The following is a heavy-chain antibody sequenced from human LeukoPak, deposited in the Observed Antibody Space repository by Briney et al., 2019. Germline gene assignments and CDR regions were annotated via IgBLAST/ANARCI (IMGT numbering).Heavy chain of an antibody. J-gene: IGHJ4*02. Sequence: SGPALVKPTQALRLTCTVSGFSLSTSGMCVSWIRQPPGKALEWLARIDWDDDKYYSTSLKTRLTISKDTSKNQVVLTMTNMDPVDTATYYCARQRMTTVTTLPFDSWGQGILVTVSS. CDR3: ARQRMTTVTTLPFDS. CDR1: GFSLSTSGMC. V-gene: IGHV2-70*11. CDR2: IDWDDDK. D-gene: IGHD4-17*01.